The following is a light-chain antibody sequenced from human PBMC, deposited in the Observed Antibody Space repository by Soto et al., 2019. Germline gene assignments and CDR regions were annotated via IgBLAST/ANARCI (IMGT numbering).Light chain of an antibody. CDR1: QSVSGW. CDR2: DAS. J-gene: IGKJ1*01. CDR3: QQYNIYWT. Sequence: DIQIAQPPSTLSASVGDTVTDTFRASQSVSGWLAWYQQKPGEAPKLLIYDASSLESGVPSRFSGSGSGTEFTLTISSLQPDDFATYYCQQYNIYWTFGQGTKVDI. V-gene: IGKV1-5*01.